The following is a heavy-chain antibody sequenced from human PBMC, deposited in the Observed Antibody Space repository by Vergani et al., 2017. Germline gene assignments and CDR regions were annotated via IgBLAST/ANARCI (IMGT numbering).Heavy chain of an antibody. J-gene: IGHJ6*02. CDR3: AKARDPNCKGGNCYSYYYGLDL. CDR1: GFTFRACP. CDR2: IHGSGGNT. V-gene: IGHV3-23*01. Sequence: EVQLLQSGGGVIQPGGSVRLSCAASGFTFRACPMTWVRLAPGQGLQWVAAIHGSGGNTFYTDSVKGRFTISRDNSKDTLYLQMNSLRVEDTAIYYCAKARDPNCKGGNCYSYYYGLDLWGQGTTVTVSS. D-gene: IGHD2-21*01.